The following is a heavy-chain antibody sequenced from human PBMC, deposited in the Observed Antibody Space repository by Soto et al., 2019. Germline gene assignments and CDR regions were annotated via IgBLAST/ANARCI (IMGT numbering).Heavy chain of an antibody. CDR3: AKTITTYSGDSRGRGALVDY. V-gene: IGHV3-30*18. D-gene: IGHD3-22*01. CDR1: GFTFSTYG. Sequence: GGSLRLSCAASGFTFSTYGMHWVRQPPGKGLEWVAVISSDGKSEHYADPVKGRFSISRDNSKDTLSLQMNSLRVEDTAVYYCAKTITTYSGDSRGRGALVDYWGQGTLVTVSS. CDR2: ISSDGKSE. J-gene: IGHJ4*02.